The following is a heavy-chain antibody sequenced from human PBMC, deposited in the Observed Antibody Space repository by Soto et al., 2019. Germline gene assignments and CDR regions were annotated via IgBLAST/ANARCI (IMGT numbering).Heavy chain of an antibody. CDR3: ARHRFVVGVLWVTKRPHFDD. J-gene: IGHJ4*02. V-gene: IGHV4-59*08. Sequence: SETLSLTCTVSGGSISSYYWSWIRQPPGKGLEWIGYIYYSGSTNYNPSHKSRVTISVDTSKNQFSLKMSSVTAADTAVYYCARHRFVVGVLWVTKRPHFDDGGQGTLVTVSS. CDR1: GGSISSYY. CDR2: IYYSGST. D-gene: IGHD2-15*01.